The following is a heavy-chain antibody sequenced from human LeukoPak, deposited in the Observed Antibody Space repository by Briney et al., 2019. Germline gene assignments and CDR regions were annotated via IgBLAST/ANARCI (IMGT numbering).Heavy chain of an antibody. CDR3: AKSSSYSDWFDP. J-gene: IGHJ5*02. Sequence: GGSLRLSCAASGFTFSSYGMSWVRQAPGKGLEWVSAISGSGGSTYYADSVKGRFTISRDNSKNTLYLQMNSLRAEDTAVYYCAKSSSYSDWFDPWGQGTLVTVSS. CDR2: ISGSGGST. V-gene: IGHV3-23*01. CDR1: GFTFSSYG. D-gene: IGHD2-21*01.